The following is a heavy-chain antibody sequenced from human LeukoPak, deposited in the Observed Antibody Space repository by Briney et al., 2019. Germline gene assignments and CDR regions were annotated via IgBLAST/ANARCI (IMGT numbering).Heavy chain of an antibody. CDR1: GFTFSSYE. Sequence: GGSLRLSCAASGFTFSSYEMNWVRQAPGKGLEWVSYISSSGSTIYYADSVKGRFTISRDNAKNSLYLQMNSLRAEDTAVYYRASVGGSLTYWGQGTLVTVSS. CDR3: ASVGGSLTY. CDR2: ISSSGSTI. D-gene: IGHD3-16*01. J-gene: IGHJ4*02. V-gene: IGHV3-48*03.